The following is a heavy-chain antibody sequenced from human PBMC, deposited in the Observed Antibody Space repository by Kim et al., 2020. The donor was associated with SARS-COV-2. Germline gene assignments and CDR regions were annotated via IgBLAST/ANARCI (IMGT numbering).Heavy chain of an antibody. V-gene: IGHV4-39*01. CDR2: IYYSGNT. D-gene: IGHD2-15*01. CDR1: GGSISSSSYY. J-gene: IGHJ4*02. CDR3: ARRLGYCSAGSCYNHFDY. Sequence: SETLSLTCTVSGGSISSSSYYWGWIRQPPGKGLEWIGTIYYSGNTYYNPSLKSRVTISVDTSKNQFSLKLSSVTAADTAVYYCARRLGYCSAGSCYNHFDYWGQGTLVTVSS.